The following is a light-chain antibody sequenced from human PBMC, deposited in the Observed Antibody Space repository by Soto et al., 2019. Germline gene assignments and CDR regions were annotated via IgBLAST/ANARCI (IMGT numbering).Light chain of an antibody. V-gene: IGLV2-8*01. CDR2: EVS. CDR1: SSDVGAYKY. Sequence: QSVLTQPPSASGSPGQSVTISCTGTSSDVGAYKYVSWYQQHPGKAPKLMIYEVSKRPSGVPDRFSGSKSGNTASLTVSGLQADDAADYYCSSYVGSNNYVFGTGTKVTVL. J-gene: IGLJ1*01. CDR3: SSYVGSNNYV.